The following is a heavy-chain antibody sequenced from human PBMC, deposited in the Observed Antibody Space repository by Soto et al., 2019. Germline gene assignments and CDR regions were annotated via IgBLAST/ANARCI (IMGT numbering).Heavy chain of an antibody. J-gene: IGHJ4*02. Sequence: ASVKVSCKASGYTFTSYYMHWVRQAPGQGLEWMGIINPSGGSTSYAQKFQGRVTMTRDTSTSTVYMELSSLRSEDTAVYYCARDLSVVVAANFYYFDDRGQGTLVTVSS. CDR1: GYTFTSYY. V-gene: IGHV1-46*01. D-gene: IGHD2-15*01. CDR3: ARDLSVVVAANFYYFDD. CDR2: INPSGGST.